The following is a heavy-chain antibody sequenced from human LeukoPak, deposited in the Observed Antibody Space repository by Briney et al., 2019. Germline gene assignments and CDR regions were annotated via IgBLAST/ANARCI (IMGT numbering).Heavy chain of an antibody. J-gene: IGHJ4*02. CDR1: GFTFSTYG. D-gene: IGHD3-10*01. Sequence: GGSLRLSCAASGFTFSTYGMHWVRQAPGKGLEWVALIWYDGSNKYYADSVKGRFTISRDNSKNTLYLQMNSLRGEDTAVYYCARDRGVRYFDFWGQGTLVTVSS. V-gene: IGHV3-33*01. CDR3: ARDRGVRYFDF. CDR2: IWYDGSNK.